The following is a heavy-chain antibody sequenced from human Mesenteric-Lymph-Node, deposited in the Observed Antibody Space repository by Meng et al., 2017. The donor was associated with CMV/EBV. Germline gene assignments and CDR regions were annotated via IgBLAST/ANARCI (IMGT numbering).Heavy chain of an antibody. CDR3: VRVGFCSSTTCQAGVAAAFDS. D-gene: IGHD2-2*03. CDR1: GFTFSSYS. V-gene: IGHV3-48*04. J-gene: IGHJ4*02. CDR2: ISSSSSTI. Sequence: GESLKISCAASGFTFSSYSMNWVRQAPGKGLEWVSYISSSSSTIYYADSVKGRFTISRDNAKNTLYLQMNSLRVEDTAVYYCVRVGFCSSTTCQAGVAAAFDSWGQGMLVTVSS.